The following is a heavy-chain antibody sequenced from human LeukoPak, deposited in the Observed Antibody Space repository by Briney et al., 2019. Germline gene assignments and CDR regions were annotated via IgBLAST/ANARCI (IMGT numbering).Heavy chain of an antibody. Sequence: ASVKVSCKASGYTFTSYAMNWVRQAPGQGLEWMGWINTNTGNPTYAQGFTGRFVLSLDTSVSTAYLQISSLKAEDTAVYYCARSLGYCSGTSCYKGGYYYYGMDVWGQGTTVTVSS. D-gene: IGHD2-2*02. CDR1: GYTFTSYA. V-gene: IGHV7-4-1*02. CDR2: INTNTGNP. J-gene: IGHJ6*02. CDR3: ARSLGYCSGTSCYKGGYYYYGMDV.